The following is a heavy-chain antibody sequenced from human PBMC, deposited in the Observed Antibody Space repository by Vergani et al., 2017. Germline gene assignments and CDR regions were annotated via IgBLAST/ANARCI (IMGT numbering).Heavy chain of an antibody. D-gene: IGHD3/OR15-3a*01. CDR1: GGSFSGYY. CDR2: INHSGST. J-gene: IGHJ4*02. CDR3: ARVLLDGPDPDY. V-gene: IGHV4-34*01. Sequence: QVQLQQWGAGLLKPSETLSLTCAVYGGSFSGYYWSWIRPPPGKGLEWIGEINHSGSTNYNPSLKSRVTISVDTSKNQFSLKLSSVTAADTAVYYCARVLLDGPDPDYWGQGTLVTVSS.